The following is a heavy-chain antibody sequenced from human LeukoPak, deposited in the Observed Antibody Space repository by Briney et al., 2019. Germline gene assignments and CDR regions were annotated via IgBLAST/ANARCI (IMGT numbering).Heavy chain of an antibody. D-gene: IGHD3-9*01. J-gene: IGHJ4*02. CDR1: GFTFDDYG. Sequence: RPGGSLRLSCAASGFTFDDYGMSWVRQAPGKGLEWVSGINWNGGSTGYADSVKGRFTISRDNAKNSLYLQMNSLRAEDTALYHCASFGSNYDILTGDYWGQGTLVTVSS. CDR3: ASFGSNYDILTGDY. CDR2: INWNGGST. V-gene: IGHV3-20*01.